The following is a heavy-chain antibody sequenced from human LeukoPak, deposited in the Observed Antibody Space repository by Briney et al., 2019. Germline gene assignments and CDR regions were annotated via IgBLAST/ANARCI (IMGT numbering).Heavy chain of an antibody. V-gene: IGHV3-30*02. CDR2: IRYDGSNK. CDR1: GFTFSSYG. CDR3: ARDLERYFDWSQSPAY. D-gene: IGHD3-9*01. J-gene: IGHJ4*02. Sequence: GGSLRLSCAASGFTFSSYGMHWVRQAPGKGLEWVAFIRYDGSNKYYADSVKGRFTISRDNAKNSLYLQMNSLRAEDTALYYCARDLERYFDWSQSPAYWGQGALVTVSS.